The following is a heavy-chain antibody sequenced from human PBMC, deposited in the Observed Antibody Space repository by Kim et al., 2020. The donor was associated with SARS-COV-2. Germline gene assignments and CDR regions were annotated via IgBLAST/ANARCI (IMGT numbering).Heavy chain of an antibody. D-gene: IGHD3-9*01. Sequence: AQKFQGRVTITADESTSTAYMELSSLRSEDTAVYYCASLLPFTIFYAFDIWGQGTMVTVSS. CDR3: ASLLPFTIFYAFDI. V-gene: IGHV1-69*01. J-gene: IGHJ3*02.